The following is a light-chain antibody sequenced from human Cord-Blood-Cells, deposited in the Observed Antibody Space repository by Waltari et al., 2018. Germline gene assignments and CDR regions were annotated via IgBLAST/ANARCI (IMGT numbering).Light chain of an antibody. CDR3: ATLDDSLSGYV. J-gene: IGLJ3*02. Sequence: SVLTQPPSESGTHGQRVTISCSGSSSNIGSTDVYWYQQLPGTAPKLLISKNKQRPSGGCDRISGSKSNTLASLTICERKSEDEDDYYWATLDDSLSGYVFGGRTKLTVL. CDR2: KNK. CDR1: SSNIGSTD. V-gene: IGLV1-47*01.